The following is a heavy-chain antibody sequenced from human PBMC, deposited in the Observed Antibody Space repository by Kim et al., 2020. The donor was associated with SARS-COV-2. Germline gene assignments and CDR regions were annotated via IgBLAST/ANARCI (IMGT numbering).Heavy chain of an antibody. V-gene: IGHV4-34*01. CDR3: ARILRGGSGWFGGYYFDY. CDR1: GGSFSGYY. Sequence: SETLSLTCAVYGGSFSGYYWSWIRQPPGKGLEWIGEINHSGSTNYNPSLKSRVTISVDTSKNQFSLKLSSVTAADTAVYYCARILRGGSGWFGGYYFDYWGQGTLVTVSS. CDR2: INHSGST. J-gene: IGHJ4*02. D-gene: IGHD6-19*01.